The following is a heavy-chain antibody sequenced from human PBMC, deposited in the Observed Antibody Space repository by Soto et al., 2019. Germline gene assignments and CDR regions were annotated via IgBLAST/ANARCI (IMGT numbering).Heavy chain of an antibody. D-gene: IGHD3-22*01. J-gene: IGHJ3*02. CDR1: GGSFSGYY. Sequence: PSETLSLTCAVYGGSFSGYYWSWIRQPPGKGLEWIGEINHSGSTNYNPSLKSRVTISVDTSKNRFSLKLSSVTAADTAVYYCARGHNYYDSSGYYYGAFDIWGQGTMVTVSS. V-gene: IGHV4-34*01. CDR2: INHSGST. CDR3: ARGHNYYDSSGYYYGAFDI.